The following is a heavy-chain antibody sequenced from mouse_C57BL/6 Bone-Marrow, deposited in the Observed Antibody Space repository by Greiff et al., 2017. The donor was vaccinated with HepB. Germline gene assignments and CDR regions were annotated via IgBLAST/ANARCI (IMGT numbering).Heavy chain of an antibody. D-gene: IGHD2-5*01. CDR3: ARLEAYYSNRYAMDY. V-gene: IGHV1-81*01. J-gene: IGHJ4*01. Sequence: QVQLQQSGAELARPGASVKLSCKASGYTFTSYGISWVKQRTGQGLEWIGEIYPRSGNTYYNEKFKGKATLTADKSSSTAYMELRSLTSEDSAVYFCARLEAYYSNRYAMDYWGQGTSVTVSS. CDR1: GYTFTSYG. CDR2: IYPRSGNT.